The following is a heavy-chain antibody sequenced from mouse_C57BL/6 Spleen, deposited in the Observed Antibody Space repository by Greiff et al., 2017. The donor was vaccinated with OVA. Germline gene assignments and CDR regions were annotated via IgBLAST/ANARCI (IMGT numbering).Heavy chain of an antibody. CDR1: GFTFSDYG. V-gene: IGHV5-17*01. J-gene: IGHJ3*01. D-gene: IGHD2-3*01. CDR2: ISSGSSTI. CDR3: ARSYDGYSPFAY. Sequence: EVMLVESGGGLVKPGGSLKLSCAASGFTFSDYGMHWVRQAPEKGLEWVAYISSGSSTIYYADTVKGRFTISRDNAKNTLFLQITSLRSEDTAMYYCARSYDGYSPFAYWGQGTLVTVSA.